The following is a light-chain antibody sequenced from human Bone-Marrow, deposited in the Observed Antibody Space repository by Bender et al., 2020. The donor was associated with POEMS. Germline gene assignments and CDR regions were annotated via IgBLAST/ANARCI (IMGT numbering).Light chain of an antibody. J-gene: IGLJ1*01. Sequence: QSALTQLPSASGSPGQSVTISCTGTSSDVGGSNYVSWYQQHPGKVPKVMIYEVSKRPSGVPDRFSGSKSGNTASLTVSGLQAEDEAEYYCSSYAGNNNYVFGTGTKVTVL. CDR3: SSYAGNNNYV. CDR2: EVS. V-gene: IGLV2-8*01. CDR1: SSDVGGSNY.